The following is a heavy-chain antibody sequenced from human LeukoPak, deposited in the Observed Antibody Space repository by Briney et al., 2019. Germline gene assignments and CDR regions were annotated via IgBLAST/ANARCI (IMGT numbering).Heavy chain of an antibody. J-gene: IGHJ4*02. Sequence: ASVKVSCKVYGYTLTELSMHWVRQAPGKGLEWMGGFDPEDGQTIYAQKFQGRVTMTEDTSTNTAYMELSSLRSEDTAVYYCAPEPEYYGLGSPFHYWGQGTLVTVSS. D-gene: IGHD3-10*01. V-gene: IGHV1-24*01. CDR3: APEPEYYGLGSPFHY. CDR1: GYTLTELS. CDR2: FDPEDGQT.